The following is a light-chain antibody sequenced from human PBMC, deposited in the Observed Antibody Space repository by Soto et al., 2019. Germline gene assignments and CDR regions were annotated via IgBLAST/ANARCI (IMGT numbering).Light chain of an antibody. J-gene: IGKJ4*01. Sequence: EMVLTQSPATVSLSPGERVTLSCGASETIASNYLAWYQHKPGLAPKILIYDAPSRATGVPDRFSGSGSGTEFTLTISRLEPEDFAVYYCQYYETSPPALTFGGGTKVEIK. CDR1: ETIASNY. CDR3: QYYETSPPALT. CDR2: DAP. V-gene: IGKV3D-20*01.